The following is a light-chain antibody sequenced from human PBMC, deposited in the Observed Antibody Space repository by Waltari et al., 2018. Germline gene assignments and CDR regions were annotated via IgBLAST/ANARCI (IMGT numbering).Light chain of an antibody. Sequence: QSALTQPAPVSGSPGQSIPIPCTGTSSDVGGYNYVSWYQQHPGKAPKLMIYEVSNRPSGVSNRFSGSKSGNTASLTISGLQAEDEADYYCSSYTSSSTLDVFGTGTKVTVL. CDR3: SSYTSSSTLDV. CDR1: SSDVGGYNY. J-gene: IGLJ1*01. CDR2: EVS. V-gene: IGLV2-14*01.